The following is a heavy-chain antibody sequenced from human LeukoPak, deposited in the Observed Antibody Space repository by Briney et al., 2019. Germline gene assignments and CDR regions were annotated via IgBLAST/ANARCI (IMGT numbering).Heavy chain of an antibody. V-gene: IGHV3-21*01. CDR3: ARDSHIDGYHILGY. J-gene: IGHJ4*02. CDR1: GFTFSSYS. Sequence: GGSLRLSCAASGFTFSSYSMNWVRQAPGKGLEWVSSISSSSSYIYYADSVKGRFTISRDNAKNSLYLQMNSLRAEDTAVYYCARDSHIDGYHILGYWGQGTLVTVSS. D-gene: IGHD3-9*01. CDR2: ISSSSSYI.